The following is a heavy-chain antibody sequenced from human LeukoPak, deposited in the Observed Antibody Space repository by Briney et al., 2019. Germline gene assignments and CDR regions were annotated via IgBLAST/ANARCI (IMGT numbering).Heavy chain of an antibody. J-gene: IGHJ1*01. Sequence: PSETLSLTCAVSGGSISSSNWWSWVRQPPGKGLEWIGEIYHSGSINYNPSFKSRVTISVDKSKKQFSLKLSSVTAADTAVYYCAGSDYNSGRRAEYFQHWGQGTLVTVSS. CDR2: IYHSGSI. D-gene: IGHD2/OR15-2a*01. CDR1: GGSISSSNW. CDR3: AGSDYNSGRRAEYFQH. V-gene: IGHV4-4*02.